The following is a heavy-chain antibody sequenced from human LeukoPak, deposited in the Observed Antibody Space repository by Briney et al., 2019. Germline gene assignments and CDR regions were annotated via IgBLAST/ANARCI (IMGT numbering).Heavy chain of an antibody. Sequence: PSETLSLTCAVSGGSISSSNWWSWVRQPPGKGLEWIGEIYHSGSTNYNPSLKSRVTISVDTSKNQFSLKLSSVTAADMAVYYCARFPLYYYGSGSPPYYGMDVWGQGTTVTVSS. CDR2: IYHSGST. CDR1: GGSISSSNW. CDR3: ARFPLYYYGSGSPPYYGMDV. D-gene: IGHD3-10*01. J-gene: IGHJ6*02. V-gene: IGHV4-4*02.